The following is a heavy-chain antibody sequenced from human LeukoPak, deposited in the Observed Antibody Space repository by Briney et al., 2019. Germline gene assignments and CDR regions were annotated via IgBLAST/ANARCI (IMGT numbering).Heavy chain of an antibody. CDR1: GYTLTELS. Sequence: ASVKVSCKVSGYTLTELSMHWVRQAPGKGLGWMGGFDPEDGETIYAQKFQGRVTMTEDTSTDTAYMELSSLRSEDTAVYYCATVMISGWSTYYFDYWGRGTLVTVSS. CDR3: ATVMISGWSTYYFDY. D-gene: IGHD6-19*01. V-gene: IGHV1-24*01. CDR2: FDPEDGET. J-gene: IGHJ4*02.